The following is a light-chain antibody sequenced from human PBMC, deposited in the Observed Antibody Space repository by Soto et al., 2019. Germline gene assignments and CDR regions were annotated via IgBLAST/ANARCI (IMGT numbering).Light chain of an antibody. CDR2: RNS. J-gene: IGLJ7*01. V-gene: IGLV1-47*01. CDR3: AAWDDSLGSHAV. Sequence: QSALTQPPSASGNPGQTVTISCFGSSSNIGINYVYWYQQLPGTAPKLLIYRNSQRPSGIPDRFSGSKSGTSASLAISGLRSEDEADYYCAAWDDSLGSHAVFGGGTQLTVL. CDR1: SSNIGINY.